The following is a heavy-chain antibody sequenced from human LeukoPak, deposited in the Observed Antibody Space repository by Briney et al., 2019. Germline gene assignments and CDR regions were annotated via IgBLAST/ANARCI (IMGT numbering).Heavy chain of an antibody. CDR3: TRVIVATKDY. V-gene: IGHV3-49*04. Sequence: GGSLRLSCTGSGFTFGDYAMNWVRHAPGKGLEWVGFIRSKNYGGTTEYAASVKGRFTISRDDSRSIAYLQMNSLKTEDTAVYYCTRVIVATKDYWGQGTLVTVSS. D-gene: IGHD5-12*01. CDR2: IRSKNYGGTT. J-gene: IGHJ4*02. CDR1: GFTFGDYA.